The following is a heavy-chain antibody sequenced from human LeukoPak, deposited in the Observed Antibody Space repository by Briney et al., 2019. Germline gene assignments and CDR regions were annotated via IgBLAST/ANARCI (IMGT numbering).Heavy chain of an antibody. D-gene: IGHD2-15*01. Sequence: GGSLRLSCAAPGFTFSSYAMSWVRQAPGKGLKWVSAISGSGGSTYYADSVKGRFTISRDNSKNTLYLRMNSLRAEDTAVYYCAKEDCSGGSCYSYFDYWGQGTLVTVSS. V-gene: IGHV3-23*01. CDR3: AKEDCSGGSCYSYFDY. CDR1: GFTFSSYA. CDR2: ISGSGGST. J-gene: IGHJ4*02.